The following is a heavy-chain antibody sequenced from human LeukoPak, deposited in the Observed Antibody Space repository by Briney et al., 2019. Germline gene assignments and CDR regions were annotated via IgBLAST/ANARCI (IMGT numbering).Heavy chain of an antibody. CDR3: ARFFGADYGDYVGWFDP. J-gene: IGHJ5*02. CDR2: IYHSGST. V-gene: IGHV4-30-2*01. Sequence: PSETLSLTCTVSGGSISSGGYSWSWIRQPPGKGLEWIGYIYHSGSTYYNPSLKSRVTISVDRSKNQFSLKLSSVTAADTAVYYCARFFGADYGDYVGWFDPWGQGTLVTVSS. CDR1: GGSISSGGYS. D-gene: IGHD4-17*01.